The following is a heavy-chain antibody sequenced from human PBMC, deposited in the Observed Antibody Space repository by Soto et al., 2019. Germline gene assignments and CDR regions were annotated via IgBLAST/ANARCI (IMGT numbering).Heavy chain of an antibody. V-gene: IGHV1-69*13. J-gene: IGHJ4*02. Sequence: ASVKVSCKASGGTFSSYAISWVRQAPGQGLEWMGGIIPIFGTANYAQKFQGRVTITADESTSTAYMELSSLRSEDTAVYYCASPPPDFDWLLTTVDYWGQGTLVTVSS. D-gene: IGHD3-9*01. CDR1: GGTFSSYA. CDR2: IIPIFGTA. CDR3: ASPPPDFDWLLTTVDY.